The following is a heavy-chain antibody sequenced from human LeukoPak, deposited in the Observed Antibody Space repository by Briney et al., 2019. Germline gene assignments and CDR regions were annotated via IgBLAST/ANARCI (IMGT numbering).Heavy chain of an antibody. Sequence: SETLSLTCTVSGASISSYYWSWIRQPPGKGLEWIGYIYYSGSTNYNPSLKSRVTISVDTSKSQFSLKLSSVTAADTAVYYCAREHIDGMDVWGQGTTVTVSS. CDR1: GASISSYY. D-gene: IGHD2-21*01. V-gene: IGHV4-59*01. CDR2: IYYSGST. CDR3: AREHIDGMDV. J-gene: IGHJ6*02.